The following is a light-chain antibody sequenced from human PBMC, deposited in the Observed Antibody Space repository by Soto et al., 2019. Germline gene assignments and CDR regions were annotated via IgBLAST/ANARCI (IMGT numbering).Light chain of an antibody. V-gene: IGKV1-39*01. J-gene: IGKJ2*01. CDR2: AAS. CDR3: QQLTTYPPT. Sequence: DIQMTQSPSSLSASVGDRVTITCRASQSISSYLNWYQQKPGKAPKLLIYAASSLQGGVPSRFSCSGSGTDFTLTISSLQPEDFATYYCQQLTTYPPTFGQGTKLE. CDR1: QSISSY.